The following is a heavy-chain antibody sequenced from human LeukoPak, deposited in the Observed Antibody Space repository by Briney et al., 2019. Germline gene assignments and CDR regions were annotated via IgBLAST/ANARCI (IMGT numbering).Heavy chain of an antibody. Sequence: GGSLRLSCAASGFTFSSYSMNWVRQAPGKGLEWVSSIISSSSYIYYADSVKDRFTIYRDNAKNSLYLQMNSLRAEDTAVYYCARSGDYDSSGYYLPVSYWGQGTLVTVSS. CDR2: IISSSSYI. CDR3: ARSGDYDSSGYYLPVSY. J-gene: IGHJ4*02. D-gene: IGHD3-22*01. CDR1: GFTFSSYS. V-gene: IGHV3-21*01.